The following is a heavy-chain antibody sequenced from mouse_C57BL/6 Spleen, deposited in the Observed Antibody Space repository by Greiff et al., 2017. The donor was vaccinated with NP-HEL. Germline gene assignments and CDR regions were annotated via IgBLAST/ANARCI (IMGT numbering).Heavy chain of an antibody. CDR2: IDPANGNT. V-gene: IGHV14-3*01. J-gene: IGHJ4*01. CDR1: GFNIKNTY. Sequence: VHVKQSVAELVRPGASVKLSCTASGFNIKNTYMHWVKQRPEQGLEWIGRIDPANGNTKYAPKFQGKATITADTSSNTAYLQLSSLTSEDTAIYYCPYYYGSSYGAMDYWGQGTSVTVSS. D-gene: IGHD1-1*01. CDR3: PYYYGSSYGAMDY.